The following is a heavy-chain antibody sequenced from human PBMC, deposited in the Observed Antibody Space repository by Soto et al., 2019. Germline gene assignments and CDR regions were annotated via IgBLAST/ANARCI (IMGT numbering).Heavy chain of an antibody. V-gene: IGHV3-21*01. CDR3: ARGVGPTSHYFDS. CDR2: ISGSGRSI. D-gene: IGHD1-26*01. J-gene: IGHJ4*02. Sequence: LRLSCATSGFTFTTYSMNWVRQVPGKGLEWVSSISGSGRSINYADSVKGRFTISRDNAKNSLYLQMNTLTAEDAAVYYCARGVGPTSHYFDSWGQGILVTVSS. CDR1: GFTFTTYS.